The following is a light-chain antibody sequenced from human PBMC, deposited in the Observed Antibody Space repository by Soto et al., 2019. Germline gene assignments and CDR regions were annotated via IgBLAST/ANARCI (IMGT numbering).Light chain of an antibody. CDR3: QQRSNWPPLT. CDR1: QSVSSY. V-gene: IGKV3-11*01. J-gene: IGKJ4*01. Sequence: EIVLTQSPATRSLSPGERATLSCRASQSVSSYLAWYQQKPGQAPRLLIYDASNRATGIPARFSGSGSGTDFPLTISSLEPEDFAVYYCQQRSNWPPLTFGGGTKVEIK. CDR2: DAS.